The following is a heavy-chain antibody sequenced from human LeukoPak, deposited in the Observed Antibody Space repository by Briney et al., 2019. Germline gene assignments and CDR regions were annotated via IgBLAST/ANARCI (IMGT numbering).Heavy chain of an antibody. CDR3: VRRRYNYGFDS. V-gene: IGHV4-4*02. J-gene: IGHJ4*02. Sequence: PSGTLSLTCDVSGDSISGSNWWNWVLQPPGKGLEWIEGVYHSGSTNYNPSLKSRVTMSVDKSKNQFSLELRSVTAADTAVFYCVRRRYNYGFDSWGQGTLVTVSS. CDR1: GDSISGSNW. CDR2: VYHSGST. D-gene: IGHD5-18*01.